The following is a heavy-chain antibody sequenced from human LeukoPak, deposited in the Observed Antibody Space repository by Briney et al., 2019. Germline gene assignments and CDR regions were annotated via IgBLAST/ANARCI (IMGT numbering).Heavy chain of an antibody. V-gene: IGHV4-59*01. Sequence: SETLSLTCTVSGGSISSYYWSWIRQPPGRGLEWIGYIYYSGSTNFNPSLKSRVTISVDTSKNQFSLRLNSVTAADTAVYYCARVYIAAVGTWNWFDPWGQGILVTVSS. J-gene: IGHJ5*02. CDR2: IYYSGST. CDR3: ARVYIAAVGTWNWFDP. D-gene: IGHD6-13*01. CDR1: GGSISSYY.